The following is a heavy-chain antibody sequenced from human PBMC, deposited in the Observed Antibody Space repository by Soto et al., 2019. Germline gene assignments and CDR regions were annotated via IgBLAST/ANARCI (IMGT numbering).Heavy chain of an antibody. CDR2: ISSNGGST. CDR1: GFTFSSYA. CDR3: ARDRSDYGMDV. V-gene: IGHV3-64*02. Sequence: PGGSLRLSCAASGFTFSSYAMHWVRQAPGKGLEYVSAISSNGGSTYYADSVKGRFTISRDNSKNTLYLQMGSLRAEDMAVYYCARDRSDYGMDVWAKGPRSPSP. J-gene: IGHJ6*02.